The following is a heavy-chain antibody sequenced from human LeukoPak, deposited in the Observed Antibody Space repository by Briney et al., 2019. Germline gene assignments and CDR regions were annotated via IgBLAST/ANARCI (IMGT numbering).Heavy chain of an antibody. CDR3: ARLSYDTHGYWPDYFDY. CDR2: IYYSGST. J-gene: IGHJ4*02. CDR1: GGSISSHY. V-gene: IGHV4-59*08. D-gene: IGHD3-22*01. Sequence: SETLSLTCTVSGGSISSHYWSWIRQPPGKGLEWIGYIYYSGSTNYNPSLKSRVTISGDTSKNQFSLKLFSVTAADTAVYYCARLSYDTHGYWPDYFDYWGQGTLVTVSS.